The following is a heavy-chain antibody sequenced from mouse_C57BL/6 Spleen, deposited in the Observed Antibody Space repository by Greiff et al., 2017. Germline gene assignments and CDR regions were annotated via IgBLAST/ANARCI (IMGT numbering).Heavy chain of an antibody. D-gene: IGHD2-1*01. CDR2: IWGGGCT. Sequence: VQLQESGPGLVAPSQSLSITCTVSGFSLPSYGVSWVRQPPGTGLEWLGVIWGGGCTNYHSALISRLSISKDNAKSQVFLKLNSLQTDDTATYYCAKYYGNYYAMDYWGQGTSVTVSS. J-gene: IGHJ4*01. CDR3: AKYYGNYYAMDY. V-gene: IGHV2-3*01. CDR1: GFSLPSYG.